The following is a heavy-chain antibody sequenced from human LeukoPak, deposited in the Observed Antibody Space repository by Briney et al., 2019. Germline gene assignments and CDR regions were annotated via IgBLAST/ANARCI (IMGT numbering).Heavy chain of an antibody. V-gene: IGHV4-59*01. CDR3: AREGKWGWFDP. CDR1: GFTFSDSS. Sequence: GSLRLSCATSGFTFSDSSMAWIRQPPGKGLEWIGYIDYSGSTNYNPSLKSRVTTSVDTSKNQFSLKLSSVTAADTAVYYCAREGKWGWFDPWGQGTLVTVSS. D-gene: IGHD7-27*01. J-gene: IGHJ5*02. CDR2: IDYSGST.